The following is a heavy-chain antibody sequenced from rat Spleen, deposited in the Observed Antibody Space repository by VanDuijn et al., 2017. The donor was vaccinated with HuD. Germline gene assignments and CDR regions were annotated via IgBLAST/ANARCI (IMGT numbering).Heavy chain of an antibody. V-gene: IGHV5-25*01. J-gene: IGHJ2*01. D-gene: IGHD1-12*02. CDR3: ARQSYYYDDSYYYYFDY. CDR2: ISTGGGST. Sequence: EVQLVESGGGLVQPGRSMKLSCAALGFTFSNYYMAWVRQAPTKGLEWVASISTGGGSTYYRDSVKGRFTISRDNAKSTLYLQMDSLRSEDTATYYCARQSYYYDDSYYYYFDYWGQGVMVTVSS. CDR1: GFTFSNYY.